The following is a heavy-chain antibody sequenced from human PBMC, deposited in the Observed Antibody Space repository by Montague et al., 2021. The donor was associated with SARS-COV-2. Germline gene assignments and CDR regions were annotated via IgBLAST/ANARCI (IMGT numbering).Heavy chain of an antibody. J-gene: IGHJ3*02. Sequence: SETLSLTCTVSGGSISSYYWSWIRQPPGKGLEWIGFVYYSGSTNYNPSLKIRVTITLDTSKNQFSLTLNYVTAADTAVYNCAGGRYGPDAFDIWGQGTLVTVSS. CDR3: AGGRYGPDAFDI. CDR2: VYYSGST. CDR1: GGSISSYY. V-gene: IGHV4-59*01. D-gene: IGHD3-10*01.